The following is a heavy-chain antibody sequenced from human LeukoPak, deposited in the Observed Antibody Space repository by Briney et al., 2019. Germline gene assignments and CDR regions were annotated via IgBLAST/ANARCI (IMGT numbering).Heavy chain of an antibody. CDR2: INPSGGST. CDR3: AREDYDILTDRLAGGDY. D-gene: IGHD3-9*01. CDR1: GYTFTSYY. J-gene: IGHJ4*02. V-gene: IGHV1-46*01. Sequence: ASVKVSCKASGYTFTSYYMHWVRQAPGQGLEWMGIINPSGGSTSYAQKFQGRVTMTRDTSTSTVYMELSSLRSEDTAVYYCAREDYDILTDRLAGGDYWGQGTLVTVSS.